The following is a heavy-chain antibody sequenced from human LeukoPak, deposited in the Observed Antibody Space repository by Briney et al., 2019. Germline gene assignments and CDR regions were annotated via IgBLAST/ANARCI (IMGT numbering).Heavy chain of an antibody. CDR1: GGSFSGYY. CDR3: ARWSRGHDY. CDR2: INHSGST. Sequence: SETLSLTCAVYGGSFSGYYWSWIRQPPGKGLEWLGEINHSGSTNYDPSLKSRVTISVDTSKNQFSLKLSSVTAADTAVYYCARWSRGHDYWGQGTLVTVSS. V-gene: IGHV4-34*01. J-gene: IGHJ4*02. D-gene: IGHD5-12*01.